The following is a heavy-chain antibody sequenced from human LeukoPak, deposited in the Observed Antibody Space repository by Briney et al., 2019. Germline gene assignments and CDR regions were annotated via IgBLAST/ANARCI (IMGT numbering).Heavy chain of an antibody. CDR2: ISYSGST. J-gene: IGHJ6*02. Sequence: PSETLSLTCTVSGGSISSSSYYWGWIRQPPGKGLEWIGSISYSGSTYYNPSLKSRVTISVDTSKNQFSLKLSSVAAADTAVYYCARANSDVLTCYKRYYYYGLDVWGQGTTVTVSS. V-gene: IGHV4-39*01. CDR3: ARANSDVLTCYKRYYYYGLDV. D-gene: IGHD3-9*01. CDR1: GGSISSSSYY.